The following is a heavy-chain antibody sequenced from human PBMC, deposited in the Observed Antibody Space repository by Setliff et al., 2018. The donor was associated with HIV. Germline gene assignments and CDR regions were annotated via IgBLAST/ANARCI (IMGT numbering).Heavy chain of an antibody. Sequence: SETLSLTCAVYGGSFSGYYWSWIRQPPGKGLEWIGEINHSGSTNYNPSLKSRVTISVDTSKNQFSLKLSPVTAADTAVSYCAGLRITMVRGVINYYYGMDVWGQGTTVTVSS. CDR1: GGSFSGYY. D-gene: IGHD3-10*01. CDR2: INHSGST. J-gene: IGHJ6*02. V-gene: IGHV4-34*01. CDR3: AGLRITMVRGVINYYYGMDV.